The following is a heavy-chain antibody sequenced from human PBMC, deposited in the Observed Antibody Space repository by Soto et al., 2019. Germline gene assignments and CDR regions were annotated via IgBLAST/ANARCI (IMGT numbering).Heavy chain of an antibody. V-gene: IGHV4-31*03. J-gene: IGHJ5*02. CDR2: IYYSGST. CDR1: GGSISSGGYC. Sequence: KTSETLSLTCTVSGGSISSGGYCWSWIRQHPGKGLEWIGYIYYSGSTYYNPSLKSRVTISVDTSKNQFSLKLSSVTAADTAVYYCARGHHNYGSGSYYRPTYNWFDPWGQGTLVTVS. CDR3: ARGHHNYGSGSYYRPTYNWFDP. D-gene: IGHD3-10*01.